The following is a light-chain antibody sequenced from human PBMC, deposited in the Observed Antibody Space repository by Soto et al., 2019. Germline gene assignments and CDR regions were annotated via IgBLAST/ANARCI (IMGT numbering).Light chain of an antibody. CDR2: DNN. CDR1: GSNIGSNS. J-gene: IGLJ2*01. V-gene: IGLV1-51*01. CDR3: GTWESYLSVGV. Sequence: QSVLTQPPSVAAAPGQTATSSCSGSGSNIGSNSVSWYQQVPGTAPKLLLYDNNKRPSGIPDRFSGSKSGTSATLGITGLQTADEADYYCGTWESYLSVGVFGGGTQLTVL.